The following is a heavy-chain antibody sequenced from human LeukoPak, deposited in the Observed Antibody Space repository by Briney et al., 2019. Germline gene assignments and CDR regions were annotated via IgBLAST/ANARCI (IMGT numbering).Heavy chain of an antibody. CDR1: GGSISSYY. Sequence: PSETLSLTCTVSGGSISSYYWSWVRQPPGKGLEWIGYIYYSGSTNYNPSLKSRVTISVDTSKNQFSLKLSSVTAADTAVYYCARDYYGSGSYYTSWFDHWGQGTLVTVSS. CDR3: ARDYYGSGSYYTSWFDH. D-gene: IGHD3-10*01. J-gene: IGHJ5*02. V-gene: IGHV4-59*01. CDR2: IYYSGST.